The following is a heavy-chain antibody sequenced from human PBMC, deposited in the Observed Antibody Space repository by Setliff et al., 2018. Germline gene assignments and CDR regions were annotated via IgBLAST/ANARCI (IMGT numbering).Heavy chain of an antibody. D-gene: IGHD3-10*01. CDR3: ARDRTYYASGTYTRWFDY. CDR1: GGSISSGSDY. Sequence: KASETLSLTCSVSGGSISSGSDYWTWIRQPAGKGLEWIGHIYTRGSTIYNPSLKSRVTISVDTPKNQFSLKLSSVTAADTAVYYCARDRTYYASGTYTRWFDYWGQGSLVTVSS. V-gene: IGHV4-61*09. J-gene: IGHJ4*02. CDR2: IYTRGST.